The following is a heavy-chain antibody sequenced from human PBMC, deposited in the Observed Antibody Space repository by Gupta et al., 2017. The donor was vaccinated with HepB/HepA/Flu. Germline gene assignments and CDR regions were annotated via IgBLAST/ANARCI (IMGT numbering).Heavy chain of an antibody. CDR1: GLSFNDYA. J-gene: IGHJ5*02. D-gene: IGHD6-6*01. CDR3: TRDTSINLSVPMWANNWFDP. CDR2: INGESGST. V-gene: IGHV3-43*02. Sequence: EVQLVESGGGVVQPGVSLRLPCAVSGLSFNDYAIHWVRQVPGKGLEWVALINGESGSTFYADSVKGRFTVSRDNSKNFLYLQMNSLRTEDTALYYCTRDTSINLSVPMWANNWFDPWGQGTLVTVSS.